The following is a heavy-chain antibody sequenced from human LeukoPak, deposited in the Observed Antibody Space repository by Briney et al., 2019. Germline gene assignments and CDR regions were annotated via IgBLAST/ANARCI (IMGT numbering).Heavy chain of an antibody. CDR2: IYYSGST. CDR3: ARQKVTSCSITSCYINYFDY. J-gene: IGHJ4*02. V-gene: IGHV4-39*01. CDR1: GFTFSDYY. Sequence: LRLSCAASGFTFSDYYMSWIRQPPGKGLEWIGSIYYSGSTYYNPSLKSRVTISVDTSKNQFSLKLSSVTAADTAVYYCARQKVTSCSITSCYINYFDYWGQGTLVTVSS. D-gene: IGHD2-2*02.